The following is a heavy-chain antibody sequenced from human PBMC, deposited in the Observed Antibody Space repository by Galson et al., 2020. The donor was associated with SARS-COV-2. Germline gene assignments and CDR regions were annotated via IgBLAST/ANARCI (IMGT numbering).Heavy chain of an antibody. CDR3: ARDGDYYDRSGYYYAPRYYYGMDV. D-gene: IGHD3-22*01. CDR2: ISYDGSNK. J-gene: IGHJ6*02. CDR1: GFTFSSYA. Sequence: TGGSLRLSCAASGFTFSSYAMHWVRQAPGKGLEWVAVISYDGSNKYYADSVKGRFTISRDNSKNTPYLQMNSLRAEDTAVYYCARDGDYYDRSGYYYAPRYYYGMDVWGQGTTVTGSS. V-gene: IGHV3-30-3*01.